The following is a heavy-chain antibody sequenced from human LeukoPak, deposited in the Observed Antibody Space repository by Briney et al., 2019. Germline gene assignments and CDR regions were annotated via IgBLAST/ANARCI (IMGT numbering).Heavy chain of an antibody. CDR1: GFTVSSNY. V-gene: IGHV3-53*01. CDR2: IYSGGST. Sequence: PGGSLRLSCVASGFTVSSNYMSWVRQAPGKGLEWVSVIYSGGSTYYTDSAKGRFTISRDNSKNTLYLQMNSLRAEDTAVYYCARGSPYGYFDYWGQGTLVTVSS. D-gene: IGHD3-10*01. J-gene: IGHJ4*02. CDR3: ARGSPYGYFDY.